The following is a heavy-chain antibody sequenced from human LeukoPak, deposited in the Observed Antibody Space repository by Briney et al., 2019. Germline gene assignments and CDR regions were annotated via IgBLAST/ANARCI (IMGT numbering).Heavy chain of an antibody. V-gene: IGHV5-51*01. CDR3: ARHGVAAAGFDP. CDR2: IYPCDSDT. J-gene: IGHJ5*02. D-gene: IGHD6-13*01. Sequence: GASLQISCKGSGCSFTSYWIGWVRQMPGQGLEWMGIIYPCDSDTRYSPSFQGQVTISAVKSISTAYLQWISLKASDTDVYYCARHGVAAAGFDPWGQGILVTVSS. CDR1: GCSFTSYW.